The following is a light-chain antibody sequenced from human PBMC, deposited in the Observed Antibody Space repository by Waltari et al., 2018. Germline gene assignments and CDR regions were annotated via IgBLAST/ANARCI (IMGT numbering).Light chain of an antibody. V-gene: IGLV2-23*01. CDR1: TSTFGRYAL. Sequence: QSALTQPASVSGSPGQSITISCTGTTSTFGRYALVSWYQQPPDKAPKLMVYEGTKRPPGISTRFSGAKSGNTASLTISGLQAEDEADYYCCSYAGNTVWVFGGGTKLTVL. CDR2: EGT. CDR3: CSYAGNTVWV. J-gene: IGLJ3*02.